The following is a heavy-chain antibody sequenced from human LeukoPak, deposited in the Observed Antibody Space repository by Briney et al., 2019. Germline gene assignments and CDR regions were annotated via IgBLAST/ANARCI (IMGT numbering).Heavy chain of an antibody. CDR1: GVSFSGHY. Sequence: SETLSLTCAVYGVSFSGHYWSWIRQAPGKGLEWIGEINHSGSTNYNPSHKSRVTISEETYKKQLSLKLSSVTAADTAVYYCARGIVRGVPVIGYWGQGTLVTVSS. D-gene: IGHD3-10*01. V-gene: IGHV4-34*01. CDR2: INHSGST. J-gene: IGHJ4*02. CDR3: ARGIVRGVPVIGY.